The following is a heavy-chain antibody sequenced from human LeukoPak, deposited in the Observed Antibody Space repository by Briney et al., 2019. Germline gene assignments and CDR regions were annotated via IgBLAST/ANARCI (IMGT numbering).Heavy chain of an antibody. J-gene: IGHJ4*02. CDR3: ARSSPESSSWYSPYDY. CDR2: ISGSGGST. CDR1: GLTFSSYA. D-gene: IGHD6-13*01. Sequence: GGSLRLSCSASGLTFSSYAMSWVRQAPGKGLEWVSAISGSGGSTYYADSVKGRFTISRDNSKNTLYLQMNSLRAEDTAVYYCARSSPESSSWYSPYDYWGQGTLVTVSS. V-gene: IGHV3-23*01.